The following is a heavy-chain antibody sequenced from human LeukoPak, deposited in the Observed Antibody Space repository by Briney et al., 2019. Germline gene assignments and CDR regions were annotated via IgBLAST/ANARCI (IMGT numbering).Heavy chain of an antibody. V-gene: IGHV3-23*01. J-gene: IGHJ4*02. CDR2: ISGNGGST. CDR3: AKDRVGAREHDY. CDR1: GFTFSSYA. Sequence: GGSLRLSCAASGFTFSSYAMNWVRQAPGMGLEWVSTISGNGGSTYYADSVKGRFTISRDNSKNTLYLQMNSLRAEDTAVYYCAKDRVGAREHDYWGQGTLVTVSS. D-gene: IGHD1-26*01.